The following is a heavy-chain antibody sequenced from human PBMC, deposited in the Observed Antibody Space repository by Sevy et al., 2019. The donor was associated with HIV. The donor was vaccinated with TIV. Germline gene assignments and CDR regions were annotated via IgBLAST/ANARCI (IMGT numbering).Heavy chain of an antibody. J-gene: IGHJ3*01. CDR3: AKALNPALESMIEVIFRSLKGFDV. Sequence: GGSLRLSCAASGFTFNTHAMNWVRQAPGKGLEWVSVISGIGSSTYYADSVKGRFTIPRDNSKNTLYLQMNSLSADDTAVYYWAKALNPALESMIEVIFRSLKGFDVWGQGTMVTVSS. CDR1: GFTFNTHA. CDR2: ISGIGSST. V-gene: IGHV3-23*01. D-gene: IGHD3-22*01.